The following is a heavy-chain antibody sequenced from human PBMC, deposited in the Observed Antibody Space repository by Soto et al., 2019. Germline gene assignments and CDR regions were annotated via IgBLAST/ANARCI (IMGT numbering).Heavy chain of an antibody. CDR1: GFTFSSYA. Sequence: QVQLVESGGGVVQPGRSLRLSCAASGFTFSSYAMHWVRQAPGKGLEWVTVISYDGSNKYYADSVKSRFTISRVNSKNTQYLQMNSVRPEETAEYYCARETDGMAVWGQGTTITV. V-gene: IGHV3-30-3*01. J-gene: IGHJ6*02. CDR3: ARETDGMAV. CDR2: ISYDGSNK.